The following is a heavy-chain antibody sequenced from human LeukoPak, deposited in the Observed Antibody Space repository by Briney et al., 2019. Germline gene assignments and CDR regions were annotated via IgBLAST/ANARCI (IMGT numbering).Heavy chain of an antibody. CDR1: GGSISSRGYY. V-gene: IGHV4-39*01. CDR3: ARSSPPVGAARGIVVGYYFDY. J-gene: IGHJ4*02. Sequence: SETLPLTCTVSGGSISSRGYYWSWIRQPPGKGLEWIGSIYYSGSTYYNPSLKSRVTISVDTSKNQFSLKLSSVAAADTAVYYCARSSPPVGAARGIVVGYYFDYWGQGTLVTVSS. CDR2: IYYSGST. D-gene: IGHD3-22*01.